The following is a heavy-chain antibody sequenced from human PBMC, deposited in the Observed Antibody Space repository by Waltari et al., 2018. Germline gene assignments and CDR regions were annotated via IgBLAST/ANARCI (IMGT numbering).Heavy chain of an antibody. CDR3: ARINRMRNWYFDV. CDR2: TNTDGSGT. CDR1: GFTFSSFW. J-gene: IGHJ2*01. Sequence: EVQLVESGGGLVQPGGSLRLSCAASGFTFSSFWMHWVRQRPGEGLVWVSRTNTDGSGTSYADSVSGRFTISRDNAKSTVYLQMNSLTAEDTAVYYCARINRMRNWYFDVWGRGTLVTVSS. V-gene: IGHV3-74*01.